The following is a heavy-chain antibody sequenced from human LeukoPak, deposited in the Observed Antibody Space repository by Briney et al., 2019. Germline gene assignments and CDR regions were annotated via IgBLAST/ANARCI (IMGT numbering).Heavy chain of an antibody. CDR1: GFTFSSYD. CDR3: AKRGSGYDYGSLDY. CDR2: IRFDFSNN. Sequence: GGSLRLSCAASGFTFSSYDMHWVRQAPGKGLEWVAVIRFDFSNNFYANSVRGRFTISRDNSKSVLYLQMDSLRLEDTAMYYCAKRGSGYDYGSLDYWGQGSLVTVSS. J-gene: IGHJ4*02. V-gene: IGHV3-30*02. D-gene: IGHD5-12*01.